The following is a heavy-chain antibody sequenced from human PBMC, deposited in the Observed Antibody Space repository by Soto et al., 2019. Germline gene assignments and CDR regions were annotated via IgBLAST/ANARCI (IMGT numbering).Heavy chain of an antibody. CDR2: INPNGGST. D-gene: IGHD5-18*01. Sequence: EASVKVSCKASGYTFTHYYMHWVRQAPGQGLEWMGIINPNGGSTTYAQRFRAGFTMTRDTSTSTVYMELSSLRSEDSAVYYCATSVNSAMAFDYWGQGTLVTVSS. CDR1: GYTFTHYY. CDR3: ATSVNSAMAFDY. J-gene: IGHJ4*02. V-gene: IGHV1-46*01.